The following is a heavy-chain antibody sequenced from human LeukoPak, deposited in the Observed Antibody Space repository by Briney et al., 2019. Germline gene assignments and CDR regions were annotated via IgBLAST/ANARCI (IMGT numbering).Heavy chain of an antibody. CDR3: ARDETNYYDSSGYYYSFDY. J-gene: IGHJ4*02. Sequence: ASVKVSCKASGYTFTSYYMHWVRQAPGQGLEWMGIINPSGGSTSYAQKFQGRVTMTRDTSTSTAYMELRSLRSDDTAVYYCARDETNYYDSSGYYYSFDYWGQGTLVTVSS. CDR2: INPSGGST. D-gene: IGHD3-22*01. CDR1: GYTFTSYY. V-gene: IGHV1-46*01.